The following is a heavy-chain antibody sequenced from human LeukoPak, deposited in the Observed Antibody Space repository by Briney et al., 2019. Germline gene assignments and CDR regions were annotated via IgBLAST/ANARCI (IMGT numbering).Heavy chain of an antibody. CDR1: GFTFSSYS. V-gene: IGHV3-21*01. CDR2: ISSNSSYI. D-gene: IGHD4/OR15-4a*01. Sequence: PGGSLRLSCASSGFTFSSYSMNWVRQASGKGLEWVSSISSNSSYIYYADSVKGRFTISRDNAKNSLYLQMNSLRAEDTAVYYCARGRPLWCGNYYYYMDVWGKGTTVTVSS. J-gene: IGHJ6*03. CDR3: ARGRPLWCGNYYYYMDV.